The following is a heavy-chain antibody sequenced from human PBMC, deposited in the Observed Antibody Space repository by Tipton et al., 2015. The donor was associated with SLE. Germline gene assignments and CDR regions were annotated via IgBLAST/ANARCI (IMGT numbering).Heavy chain of an antibody. CDR2: TRNKANSYTT. D-gene: IGHD1-26*01. CDR1: GGSISGQY. CDR3: ASSGSYSPFDY. J-gene: IGHJ4*02. Sequence: LSLTCTVSGGSISGQYWSWIRQPPGKGLEWVGRTRNKANSYTTEYAASVKGRFSISRDDSKNSLYLQMNSLKTEDTAVYYCASSGSYSPFDYWGQGTLVTVSS. V-gene: IGHV3-72*01.